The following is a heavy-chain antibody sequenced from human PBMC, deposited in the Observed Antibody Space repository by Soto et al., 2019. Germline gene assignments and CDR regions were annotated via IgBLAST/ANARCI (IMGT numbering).Heavy chain of an antibody. Sequence: SVKVSCKASGGTFRSYAISWVRQAPGQGLEWMGGIIPMFDTPNYAQTFQGRVTITADASTRTAYMEMSSLRSEDTAVYYCARGKTTIFGVVIGPVPLRYGMDVWGQGTTVTVSS. J-gene: IGHJ6*02. V-gene: IGHV1-69*13. CDR2: IIPMFDTP. CDR1: GGTFRSYA. CDR3: ARGKTTIFGVVIGPVPLRYGMDV. D-gene: IGHD3-3*01.